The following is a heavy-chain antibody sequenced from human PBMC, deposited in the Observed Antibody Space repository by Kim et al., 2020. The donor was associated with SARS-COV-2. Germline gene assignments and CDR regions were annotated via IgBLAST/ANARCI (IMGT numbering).Heavy chain of an antibody. J-gene: IGHJ4*02. Sequence: ASVKVSCKASGYTFTSYAMHWVRQAPGQRLEWMGWINAGNGNTKYSQKFQGRVTITRDTSASTAYMELSSLRSEDTAVYYCARGRLLWFGELLYWGQGTLVTVSS. V-gene: IGHV1-3*01. CDR3: ARGRLLWFGELLY. CDR2: INAGNGNT. CDR1: GYTFTSYA. D-gene: IGHD3-10*01.